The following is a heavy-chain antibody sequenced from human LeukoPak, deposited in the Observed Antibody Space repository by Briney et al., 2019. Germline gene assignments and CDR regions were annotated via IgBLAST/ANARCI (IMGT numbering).Heavy chain of an antibody. J-gene: IGHJ3*02. D-gene: IGHD3-16*02. V-gene: IGHV4-34*01. CDR1: GGSFSGYY. Sequence: SETLSLTCAIYGGSFSGYYWSWIRQPPGKGLEWIGEINHSGSTNYNPSLKSRVTISVDTSKNQFSLKLSSVTAADTAVYYCARGFTSYDYVWGSYRSPGVAFDIWGQGTMVTVSS. CDR3: ARGFTSYDYVWGSYRSPGVAFDI. CDR2: INHSGST.